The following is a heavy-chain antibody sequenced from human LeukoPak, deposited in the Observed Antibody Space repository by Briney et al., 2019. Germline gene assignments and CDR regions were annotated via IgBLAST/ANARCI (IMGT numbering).Heavy chain of an antibody. D-gene: IGHD1-20*01. J-gene: IGHJ4*02. V-gene: IGHV4-38-2*02. Sequence: SETLSLTCTVSGYSISSGYYWGWIRPPPGKGLEWIGSIYYSGSTNYNPSLKSRITISVDTSKNQFSLKLSSVTAADTAVYYCARDLGGLTGTIGEAQFDYWGQGTLVTVSS. CDR1: GYSISSGYY. CDR3: ARDLGGLTGTIGEAQFDY. CDR2: IYYSGST.